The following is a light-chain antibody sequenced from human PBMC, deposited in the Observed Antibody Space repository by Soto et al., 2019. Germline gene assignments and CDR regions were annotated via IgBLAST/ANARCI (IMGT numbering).Light chain of an antibody. J-gene: IGKJ3*01. CDR1: QCVSSN. CDR3: QLYGNSPPGVT. Sequence: ELLLTQSPATLSLPPGARAFLSGKASQCVSSNLAWYQQKPGQAPRLLIYGASTRATGIPDRFSGSGSGTDFTLTISRLEPEDFAVYYCQLYGNSPPGVTFSPGTKVDIK. V-gene: IGKV3-20*01. CDR2: GAS.